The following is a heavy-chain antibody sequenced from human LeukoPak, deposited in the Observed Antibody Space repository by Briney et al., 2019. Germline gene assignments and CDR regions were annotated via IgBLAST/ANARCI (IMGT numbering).Heavy chain of an antibody. V-gene: IGHV1-8*01. J-gene: IGHJ4*02. CDR2: MNPNSGNT. Sequence: ASVKVSCKASGYTFTSYDINWVRQATGQGLAWMGWMNPNSGNTGYAQKFQGRVTMTRNTSISTAYMELSSLRSEDTAVYYCARVGYDYGDSPDYWGQGTLVTVSS. CDR3: ARVGYDYGDSPDY. CDR1: GYTFTSYD. D-gene: IGHD4-17*01.